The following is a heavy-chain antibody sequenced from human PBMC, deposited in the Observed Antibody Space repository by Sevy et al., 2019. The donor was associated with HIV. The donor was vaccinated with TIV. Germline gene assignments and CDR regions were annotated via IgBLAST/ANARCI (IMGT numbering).Heavy chain of an antibody. V-gene: IGHV3-21*01. CDR2: MSSSSSYI. J-gene: IGHJ4*02. CDR1: GFTFSSYS. CDR3: ARDEGYDSSGYYYDRYFDY. Sequence: GGSLRLSCAASGFTFSSYSMNWVRQAPGKELEWVSSMSSSSSYIYYADSVKGRFTISRDNAKNSLYLQMNSLRAEDTAVYYCARDEGYDSSGYYYDRYFDYWGQGTLVTVSS. D-gene: IGHD3-22*01.